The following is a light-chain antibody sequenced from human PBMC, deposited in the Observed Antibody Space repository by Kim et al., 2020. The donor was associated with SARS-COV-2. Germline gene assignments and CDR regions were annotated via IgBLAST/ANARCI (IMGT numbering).Light chain of an antibody. CDR2: DAS. J-gene: IGKJ3*01. Sequence: LAPGERATTSCSDSQSIISYLAGYQQKPGQDPRLLIADASNRATGIPARLSGIGSGTDFTLTISSLEPEDFAVYYCQQRSSWLFTFGPGTKVDIK. CDR3: QQRSSWLFT. CDR1: QSIISY. V-gene: IGKV3-11*01.